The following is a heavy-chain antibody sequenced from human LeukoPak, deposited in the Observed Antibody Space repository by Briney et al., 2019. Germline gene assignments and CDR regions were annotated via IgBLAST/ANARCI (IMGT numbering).Heavy chain of an antibody. CDR1: GFTFSSYA. Sequence: GGSLRLSCAASGFTFSSYAMSWVRQAPGKGLEWVSAISGSGGSTYYADSVKGRFTISRDNSKNTLYLQMNSLRAEDTAVYYCAKVGYYYDSSGYLHYFDYWGQGTLVTVSS. V-gene: IGHV3-23*01. CDR3: AKVGYYYDSSGYLHYFDY. CDR2: ISGSGGST. J-gene: IGHJ4*02. D-gene: IGHD3-22*01.